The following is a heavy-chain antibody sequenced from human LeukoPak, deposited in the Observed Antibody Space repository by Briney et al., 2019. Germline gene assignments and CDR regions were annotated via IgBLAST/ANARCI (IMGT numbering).Heavy chain of an antibody. V-gene: IGHV1-69*04. J-gene: IGHJ2*01. CDR1: GYTFTGYY. CDR3: ARDPLPMITFGGVIVDWYFDL. CDR2: IIPLLGIA. D-gene: IGHD3-16*02. Sequence: SVKVSCKASGYTFTGYYMHWVRQAPGQGLEWMGRIIPLLGIANYAQKFQGRVTITADKSTSTAYMELSSLRSEDTAVYYCARDPLPMITFGGVIVDWYFDLWGRGTLVTVSS.